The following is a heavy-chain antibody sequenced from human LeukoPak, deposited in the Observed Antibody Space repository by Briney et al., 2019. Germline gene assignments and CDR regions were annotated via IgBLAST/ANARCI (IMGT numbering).Heavy chain of an antibody. J-gene: IGHJ4*02. D-gene: IGHD3-10*01. CDR1: GYTFTSYY. Sequence: ASVKVSCKASGYTFTSYYMHWVRQAPGQGLEWMGIINPSGGSTSYAQKFQGRVTMTRDTSTSTVYMELSSLRSEDTAVYYCARDRSGFGEYLTPGYFDYWGQGTLVTVSS. CDR2: INPSGGST. V-gene: IGHV1-46*01. CDR3: ARDRSGFGEYLTPGYFDY.